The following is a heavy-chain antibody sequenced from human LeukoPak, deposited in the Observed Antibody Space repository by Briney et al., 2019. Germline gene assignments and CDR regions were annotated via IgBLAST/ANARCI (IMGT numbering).Heavy chain of an antibody. V-gene: IGHV4-31*03. CDR2: IFYSGST. Sequence: SETLSLTCTVSGGSIRSGGYYWTWIRQHPRKGLEWIGYIFYSGSTYYNPPLKSRVTISVDTSKNQFSLNLSSVTAADTAVYYCARGEGLYAFDCWGQGTLVTVSS. J-gene: IGHJ4*02. CDR3: ARGEGLYAFDC. D-gene: IGHD2/OR15-2a*01. CDR1: GGSIRSGGYY.